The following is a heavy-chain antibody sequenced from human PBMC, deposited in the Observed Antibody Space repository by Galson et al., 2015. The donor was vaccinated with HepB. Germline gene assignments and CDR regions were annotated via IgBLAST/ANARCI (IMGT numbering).Heavy chain of an antibody. CDR2: INAGNSNT. Sequence: VSCKASGYTFTSYALHWVRQAPGQGLEWMGVINAGNSNTEYSQKFQDRVTITRDTSASTAYMELSSLRSEDTAVYYCARGMGGSGYYYFDYWGQGTLVTVSS. D-gene: IGHD3-22*01. CDR1: GYTFTSYA. J-gene: IGHJ4*02. CDR3: ARGMGGSGYYYFDY. V-gene: IGHV1-3*01.